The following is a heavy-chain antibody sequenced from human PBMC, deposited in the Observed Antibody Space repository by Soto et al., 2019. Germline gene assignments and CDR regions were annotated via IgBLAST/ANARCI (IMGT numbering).Heavy chain of an antibody. D-gene: IGHD6-6*01. CDR1: GFTFNNYA. Sequence: GGSLRLSCAASGFTFNNYAMNWVRQAPGKGLEWVSYTSSSGSSMYYANSVEGRFTMSRDNAKKSVYLQMNSLRAEDSAVYYCAKEKGKAARTNWFDPWGQGTLVTVSS. V-gene: IGHV3-48*01. J-gene: IGHJ5*02. CDR2: TSSSGSSM. CDR3: AKEKGKAARTNWFDP.